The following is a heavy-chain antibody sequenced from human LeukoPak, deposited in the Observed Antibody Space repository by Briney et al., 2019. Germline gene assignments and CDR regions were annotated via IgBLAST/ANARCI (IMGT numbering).Heavy chain of an antibody. J-gene: IGHJ4*02. Sequence: SVKVSCKASGGTFTSYAISWVRQAPGQGLEWMGRIIPIFGIANYAQKFQGRVTITADKSTSTAYMELSSLRSEDTAVYYCAREIDGYNIYFDYWGQGTLVTVSS. CDR1: GGTFTSYA. CDR2: IIPIFGIA. CDR3: AREIDGYNIYFDY. V-gene: IGHV1-69*04. D-gene: IGHD5-24*01.